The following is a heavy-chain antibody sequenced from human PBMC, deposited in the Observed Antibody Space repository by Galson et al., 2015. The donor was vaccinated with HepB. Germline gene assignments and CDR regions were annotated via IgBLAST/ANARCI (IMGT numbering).Heavy chain of an antibody. D-gene: IGHD4-23*01. J-gene: IGHJ5*02. CDR1: GDSVSSNSAA. V-gene: IGHV6-1*01. CDR2: TYYRSKWYN. Sequence: CAISGDSVSSNSAAWNWIRQSPSRGLEWLGRTYYRSKWYNDYAVSVESRITINPDTSKNQFSLQLNSVTPEDTAVYYCAREGQVGTYNWFDPWGQGTLVTVSS. CDR3: AREGQVGTYNWFDP.